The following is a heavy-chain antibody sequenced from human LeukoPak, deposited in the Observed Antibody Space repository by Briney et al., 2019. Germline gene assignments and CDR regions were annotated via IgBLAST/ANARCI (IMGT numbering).Heavy chain of an antibody. Sequence: GSVTVSFLASVYTFTNYYMHWVGQAPGQGREGMGIINPSGGRTSYAQKFQGRVTMTRDTSTSTVYMELSSLRSEDTAVYYCARVPYCSGGSCYDYYYYGMDVWGQGTTVTVSS. CDR1: VYTFTNYY. V-gene: IGHV1-46*01. CDR2: INPSGGRT. J-gene: IGHJ6*02. CDR3: ARVPYCSGGSCYDYYYYGMDV. D-gene: IGHD2-15*01.